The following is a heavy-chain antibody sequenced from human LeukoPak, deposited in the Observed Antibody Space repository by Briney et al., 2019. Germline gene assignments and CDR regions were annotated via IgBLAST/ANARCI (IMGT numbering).Heavy chain of an antibody. CDR1: GVSITSGSYY. CDR3: ARGASPKDAVFFDY. Sequence: PSETLSLTCSVSGVSITSGSYYWGWIRQSAGKVLEWIGRVHSSGDIYHNAAFRSRAAVSGDASKNQFSLQLASVTAADTAVYYCARGASPKDAVFFDYWGQGALITVSS. D-gene: IGHD3-16*01. V-gene: IGHV4-61*02. J-gene: IGHJ4*02. CDR2: VHSSGDI.